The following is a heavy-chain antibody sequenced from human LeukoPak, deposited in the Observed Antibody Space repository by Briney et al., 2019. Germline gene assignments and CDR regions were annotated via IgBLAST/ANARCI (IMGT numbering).Heavy chain of an antibody. Sequence: GGSLSLSCASSGFIFSSCTMNWVRQASGKGLEWVSSISSSSSYIYYADSVKGRFAISRDNAKNSLYLQMNSLRAEDTAVYYCARGPYYYDSSRNIYFDYWGQGTLVTVSS. CDR1: GFIFSSCT. CDR3: ARGPYYYDSSRNIYFDY. CDR2: ISSSSSYI. D-gene: IGHD3-22*01. J-gene: IGHJ4*02. V-gene: IGHV3-21*01.